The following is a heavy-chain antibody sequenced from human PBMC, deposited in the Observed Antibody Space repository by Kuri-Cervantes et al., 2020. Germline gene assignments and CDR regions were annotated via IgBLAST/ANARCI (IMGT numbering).Heavy chain of an antibody. D-gene: IGHD3-10*01. CDR1: GFSLSNARMG. V-gene: IGHV2-26*01. Sequence: SGPTLVKPTETLTLTCTVSGFSLSNARMGVSWIRQPPGKALEWLAHIFSNDEKSYSTSLKSRLTISKDTSENHVVLTMTNMDPVDTATYYCARMTLVRGALGYYYGMDVWGQGTTVTVSS. J-gene: IGHJ6*02. CDR2: IFSNDEK. CDR3: ARMTLVRGALGYYYGMDV.